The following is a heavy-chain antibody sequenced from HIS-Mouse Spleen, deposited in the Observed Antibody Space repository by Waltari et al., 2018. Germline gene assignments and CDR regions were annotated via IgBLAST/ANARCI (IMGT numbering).Heavy chain of an antibody. V-gene: IGHV1-2*02. CDR3: ARVVRYCTNGVCYPPYFDY. J-gene: IGHJ4*02. CDR2: INPNSGGT. Sequence: QVQLVQSGAEVKKPGASVKVSGKAAGYTFTGYYMPWVVRAPGQGLEWMGWINPNSGGTNYAQKFQGRVTMTRDTSISTAYMELSRLRSDDTAVYYCARVVRYCTNGVCYPPYFDYWGQGTLVTVSS. D-gene: IGHD2-8*01. CDR1: GYTFTGYY.